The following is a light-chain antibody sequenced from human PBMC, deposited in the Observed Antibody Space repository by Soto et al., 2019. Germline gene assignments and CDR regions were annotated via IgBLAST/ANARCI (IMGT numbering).Light chain of an antibody. CDR2: YAS. Sequence: DTVLTQSPATLSVSPGERATLSCRASQSVSDYLAWYQQKPGQAPRLLIYYASNRATGIPARFSGSGSGTDFTLTISSLEPEDFAVYYCQQYGSSPITFGQGTRLEIK. V-gene: IGKV3-11*01. J-gene: IGKJ5*01. CDR3: QQYGSSPIT. CDR1: QSVSDY.